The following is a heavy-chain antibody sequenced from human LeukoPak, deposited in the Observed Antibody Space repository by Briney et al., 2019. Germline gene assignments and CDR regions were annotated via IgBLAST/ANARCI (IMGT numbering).Heavy chain of an antibody. V-gene: IGHV4-30-2*01. CDR3: AREGRYCPGGSCGYWFDP. CDR2: IYHSGTT. J-gene: IGHJ5*02. Sequence: PSETLSLTCAVSGDSVSSGAYFWSWIRQPPGKGLEWIGYIYHSGTTYYKSSLKSRVTISIDSSKNQFSLKLTSVTAADTAVYYCAREGRYCPGGSCGYWFDPWGQGTLVTVSS. D-gene: IGHD2-15*01. CDR1: GDSVSSGAYF.